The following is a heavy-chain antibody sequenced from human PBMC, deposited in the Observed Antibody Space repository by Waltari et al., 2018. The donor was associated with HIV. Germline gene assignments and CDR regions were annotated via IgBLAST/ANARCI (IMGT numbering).Heavy chain of an antibody. V-gene: IGHV4-34*01. CDR3: ARGPFGAAGLKYFQD. D-gene: IGHD6-13*01. Sequence: QVQLQQWGAGLLKPSETLSLTCAVYGGSFIGYYWNWIRQPPGKGLEWIGEINHSGSTNYNPSLKSRVTISEDTSKNQFSRRLSSLTAADTAVYYCARGPFGAAGLKYFQDWGQGTLVIVSS. CDR2: INHSGST. J-gene: IGHJ1*01. CDR1: GGSFIGYY.